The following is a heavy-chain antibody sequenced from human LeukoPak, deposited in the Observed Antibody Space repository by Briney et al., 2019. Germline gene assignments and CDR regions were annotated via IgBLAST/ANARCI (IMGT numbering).Heavy chain of an antibody. CDR2: ISRSGSTI. D-gene: IGHD3-10*01. J-gene: IGHJ6*03. V-gene: IGHV3-11*04. Sequence: GGSLRLSCAASGFTFSDYYMSCIRQAPGKGLEWVSYISRSGSTIYYADSVKGRLTISRDNAKNSLYLQMNSLRAEDTAVYYCARDPGTRITMVRGVIVGKDSYYYMDVWGKGTTVTISS. CDR1: GFTFSDYY. CDR3: ARDPGTRITMVRGVIVGKDSYYYMDV.